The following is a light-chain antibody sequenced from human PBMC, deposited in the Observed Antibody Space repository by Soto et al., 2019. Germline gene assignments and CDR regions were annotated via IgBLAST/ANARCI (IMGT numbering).Light chain of an antibody. CDR1: QSVSSY. J-gene: IGKJ4*01. CDR2: DAS. V-gene: IGKV3-11*01. CDR3: QQRSNAPT. Sequence: IVLTQSPATLSLSPGERATISCRASQSVSSYLAWYQQKPGQAPRLLIYDASNRATGIPARFSGRGSGTDFTLTISSLEPEDVAVYYFQQRSNAPTFGGGTKVEIK.